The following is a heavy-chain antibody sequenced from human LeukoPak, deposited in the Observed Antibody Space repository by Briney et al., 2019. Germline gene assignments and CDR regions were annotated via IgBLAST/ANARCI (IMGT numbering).Heavy chain of an antibody. J-gene: IGHJ3*02. CDR1: GGTFSSYA. CDR3: ASRSSSWSYGAFDI. CDR2: IIPIFGTA. V-gene: IGHV1-69*05. Sequence: SVKVSCKASGGTFSSYAISWVRQAPGQGLEWMGRIIPIFGTANYAQKFQGRVTITTDESTSTAYMELSSLRSEDTAVYYCASRSSSWSYGAFDIWGQGTMVTVSS. D-gene: IGHD6-13*01.